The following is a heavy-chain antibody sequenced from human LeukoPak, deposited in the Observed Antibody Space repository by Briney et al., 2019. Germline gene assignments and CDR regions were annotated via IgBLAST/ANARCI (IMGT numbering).Heavy chain of an antibody. CDR2: ISYDGSNK. CDR1: GFTFSSYA. CDR3: AKEHYYYDSSGYYPDY. D-gene: IGHD3-22*01. Sequence: GGSLRLSCAASGFTFSSYAMHWVRQAPGKGLEWVAVISYDGSNKYYADSVKGRFTISRDNSKNTLYLQMNSLRAEDTAVYYCAKEHYYYDSSGYYPDYWGQGTLVTVSS. V-gene: IGHV3-30-3*01. J-gene: IGHJ4*02.